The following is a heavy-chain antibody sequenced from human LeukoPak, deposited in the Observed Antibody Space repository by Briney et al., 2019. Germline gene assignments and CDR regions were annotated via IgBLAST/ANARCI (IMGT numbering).Heavy chain of an antibody. CDR1: GGSFSGYY. V-gene: IGHV4-34*01. CDR3: ALDYGDYASYYYYGMDV. D-gene: IGHD4-17*01. Sequence: SETLSLTCAVYGGSFSGYYWSWIRQPPGKGLEWIGEINHSGSTNYNPSLKSRVTISVDTSKNQFSLKLSSVTAADTAVYYCALDYGDYASYYYYGMDVWGQGTTVTVSS. J-gene: IGHJ6*02. CDR2: INHSGST.